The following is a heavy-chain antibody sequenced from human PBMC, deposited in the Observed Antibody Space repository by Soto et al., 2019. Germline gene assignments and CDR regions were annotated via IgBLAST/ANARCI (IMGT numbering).Heavy chain of an antibody. CDR1: GGSISSSSYY. CDR2: IYYSGST. D-gene: IGHD3-16*01. J-gene: IGHJ4*02. CDR3: ARLDDYVWGSDY. Sequence: PSETLSLTCTVSGGSISSSSYYWVWIRQPPGKGLEWIGSIYYSGSTYYNPSLKSRVTISVDTSKNQFSLKLSSVTAADTAVYYCARLDDYVWGSDYWGQGTLVTVSS. V-gene: IGHV4-39*01.